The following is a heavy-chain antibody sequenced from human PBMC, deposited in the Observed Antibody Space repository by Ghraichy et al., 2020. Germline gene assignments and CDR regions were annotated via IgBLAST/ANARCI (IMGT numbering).Heavy chain of an antibody. CDR3: TTGPPGGGWLLYGMDV. V-gene: IGHV3-15*01. Sequence: GGSLRLSCAASGFTFSNAWMSWVRQAPGKGLEWVGRIKSKTDGGTTDYAAPVKGRFTISRDDSKNTLYMQMNSLKTEDTVVYYCTTGPPGGGWLLYGMDVWGQGTPVTVSS. CDR1: GFTFSNAW. CDR2: IKSKTDGGTT. D-gene: IGHD5-12*01. J-gene: IGHJ6*02.